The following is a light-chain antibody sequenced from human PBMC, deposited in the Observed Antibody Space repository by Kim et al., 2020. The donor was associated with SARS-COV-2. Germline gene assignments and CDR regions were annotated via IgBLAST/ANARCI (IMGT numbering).Light chain of an antibody. CDR1: KLGDKY. CDR3: QAWDSTWV. Sequence: VSVSPGQTATITCAVDKLGDKYACWYQQTPGQSPVLDIYQDSKRPSGIPELFSGSNSGNTATLTISGTQAMDEADYYCQAWDSTWVFGGGTQLTVL. J-gene: IGLJ3*02. V-gene: IGLV3-1*01. CDR2: QDS.